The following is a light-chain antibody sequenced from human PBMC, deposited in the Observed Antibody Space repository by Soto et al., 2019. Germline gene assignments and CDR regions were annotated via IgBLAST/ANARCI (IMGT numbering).Light chain of an antibody. CDR2: AAS. V-gene: IGKV1-6*01. J-gene: IGKJ1*01. CDR1: QGIRND. CDR3: LQDYNIPRT. Sequence: AIQMTQSPSSLSASVGDRVTITCRASQGIRNDLGWYQQKPGKAPKLLIYAASSLESGVPSRFSGSGSGTDFTLTISTLQPDDFATYYCLQDYNIPRTFGQGTKVDI.